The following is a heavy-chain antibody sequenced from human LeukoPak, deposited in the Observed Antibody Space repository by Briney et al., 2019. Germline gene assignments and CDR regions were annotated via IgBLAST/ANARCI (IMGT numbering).Heavy chain of an antibody. V-gene: IGHV3-66*01. D-gene: IGHD3-3*01. CDR3: AREHTYYDFWSGYS. CDR2: IYSGGST. CDR1: GFTVSSNY. Sequence: GGSLRLSCAASGFTVSSNYMSWVRQAPGKGLEWVSVIYSGGSTYYADSVKGRFTISRDNSKNTLYLQMNSLRAEDTAVYYCAREHTYYDFWSGYSWGQGTLVTVSS. J-gene: IGHJ4*02.